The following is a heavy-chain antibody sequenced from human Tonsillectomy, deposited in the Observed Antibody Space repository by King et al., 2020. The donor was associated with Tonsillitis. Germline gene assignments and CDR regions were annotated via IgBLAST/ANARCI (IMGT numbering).Heavy chain of an antibody. J-gene: IGHJ3*02. CDR3: AEAQTYSDDAFDI. V-gene: IGHV3-30*18. CDR2: ISYDGSNN. CDR1: GFTFSSYG. Sequence: VQLVESGGGVVQPGRSLRLSCAASGFTFSSYGMPWVRQAPGKGLEWLAGISYDGSNNYYADSVKGRFTISRDNSKNTPYLQMNRLRAEDTSVYYCAEAQTYSDDAFDIWGQGTMVTVSS. D-gene: IGHD2-15*01.